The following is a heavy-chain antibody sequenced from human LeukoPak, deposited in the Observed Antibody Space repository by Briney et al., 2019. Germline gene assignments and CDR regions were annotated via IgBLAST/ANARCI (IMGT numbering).Heavy chain of an antibody. CDR3: ARAFKDQEAFDI. CDR2: MNPNSGNT. V-gene: IGHV1-8*03. CDR1: GYTFTSYD. Sequence: ASVKVSCKASGYTFTSYDINWVRQATGQGLEWMGWMNPNSGNTGYAQKFQGRVTITRNTSISTAYMELSSLRSEDTAVYYCARAFKDQEAFDIWGQGTMVTVSS. J-gene: IGHJ3*02. D-gene: IGHD2-2*01.